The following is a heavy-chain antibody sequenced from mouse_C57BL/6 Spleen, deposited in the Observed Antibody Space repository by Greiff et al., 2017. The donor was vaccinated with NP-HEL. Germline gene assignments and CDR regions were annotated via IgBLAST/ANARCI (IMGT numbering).Heavy chain of an antibody. D-gene: IGHD1-1*01. CDR3: TRHYGSSYPYWYFDV. Sequence: VQLQQSGTVLARPGASVKMSCKTSGYTFTSYWMHWVKQRPGQGLEWIGAIYPGNSDTSYNQKFKGKAKLTAVTSASTAYMELSSLTNEDSAVYYCTRHYGSSYPYWYFDVWGTGTTVTVSS. J-gene: IGHJ1*03. V-gene: IGHV1-5*01. CDR1: GYTFTSYW. CDR2: IYPGNSDT.